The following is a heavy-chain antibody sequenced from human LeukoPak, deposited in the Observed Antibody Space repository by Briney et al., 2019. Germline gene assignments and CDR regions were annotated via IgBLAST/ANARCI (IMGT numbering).Heavy chain of an antibody. J-gene: IGHJ4*02. CDR2: IYYSGST. CDR1: SVSISSADYY. D-gene: IGHD3-10*01. CDR3: ARGRGYYGPYYFDY. V-gene: IGHV4-30-4*02. Sequence: SETLSLTCTVSSVSISSADYYWGWIRQPPGKGLEWIGYIYYSGSTYYNPSLKSRLTISVDTAKNQFSLKLSSVTAADTAVYYCARGRGYYGPYYFDYWGQGTLVTVSS.